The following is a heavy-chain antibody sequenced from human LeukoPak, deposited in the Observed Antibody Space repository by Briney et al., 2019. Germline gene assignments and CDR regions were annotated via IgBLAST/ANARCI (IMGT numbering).Heavy chain of an antibody. CDR1: GFTFSSYA. CDR3: ARFPKKDGDYEGSPDAFDI. D-gene: IGHD4-17*01. V-gene: IGHV3-23*01. CDR2: ISGSGGST. Sequence: GGSLRLSCAASGFTFSSYAMSWVRQAPGKGLEWVSAISGSGGSTYYADSVKGRFTISRDNSKNTLYLQMNSLRAEDTAVYYCARFPKKDGDYEGSPDAFDIWGQGTMVTVSS. J-gene: IGHJ3*02.